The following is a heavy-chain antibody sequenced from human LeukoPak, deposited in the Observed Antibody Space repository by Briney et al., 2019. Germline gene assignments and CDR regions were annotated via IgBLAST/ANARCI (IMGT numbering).Heavy chain of an antibody. J-gene: IGHJ4*02. CDR3: AREVGATPYFDY. Sequence: SGTLSLTCAVSGGSISSSNWWSWVRQPPGKGLEWIGEIYHSGSTNYNPSLKSRVTISVDTSKNQFSLKLSSVTAADTAVYYCAREVGATPYFDYWGQGTLVTVSS. CDR2: IYHSGST. V-gene: IGHV4-4*02. CDR1: GGSISSSNW. D-gene: IGHD1-26*01.